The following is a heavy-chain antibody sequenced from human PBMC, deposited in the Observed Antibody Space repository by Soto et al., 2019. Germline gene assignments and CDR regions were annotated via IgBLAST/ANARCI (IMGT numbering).Heavy chain of an antibody. CDR1: GYTFTSYC. J-gene: IGHJ6*02. Sequence: ASVKVSCKASGYTFTSYCISWVRQAPGQGLEWMGWISAYNGNTNYAQKLQGRVTMTTDTSTSTAYMELRSLRSDDTAVYYCARDPLLWFGESPYGMDVWGQGTTVTVSS. V-gene: IGHV1-18*04. CDR3: ARDPLLWFGESPYGMDV. CDR2: ISAYNGNT. D-gene: IGHD3-10*01.